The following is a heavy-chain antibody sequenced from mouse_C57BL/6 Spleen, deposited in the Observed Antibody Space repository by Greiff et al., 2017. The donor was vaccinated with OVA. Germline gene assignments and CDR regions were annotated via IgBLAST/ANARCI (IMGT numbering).Heavy chain of an antibody. D-gene: IGHD2-2*01. CDR2: IDPANGNT. V-gene: IGHV14-3*01. J-gene: IGHJ2*01. CDR1: GFNIKNTY. CDR3: ARGGVWLRQGGYFDY. Sequence: EVKLVESVAELVRPGASVKLSCTASGFNIKNTYMHWVKQRPEQGLEWIGRIDPANGNTKYAPKFQGKATITADTSSNTAYLQLSSLTSEDTAIYYCARGGVWLRQGGYFDYWGQGTTLTVSS.